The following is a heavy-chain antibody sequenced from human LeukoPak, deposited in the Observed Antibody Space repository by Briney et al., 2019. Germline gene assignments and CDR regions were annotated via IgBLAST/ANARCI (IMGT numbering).Heavy chain of an antibody. J-gene: IGHJ4*02. CDR1: GFSFNSHW. CDR3: TRGAGWLLDY. V-gene: IGHV3-7*01. Sequence: GGSLRLSCAASGFSFNSHWMSWVRQAPGNGLEWVAIINQDESVQHYVDSMRGRFTISRDNAKNSLYLQMNSLRDEDTAIYYCTRGAGWLLDYWGQGTLVTVSS. CDR2: INQDESVQ. D-gene: IGHD5-12*01.